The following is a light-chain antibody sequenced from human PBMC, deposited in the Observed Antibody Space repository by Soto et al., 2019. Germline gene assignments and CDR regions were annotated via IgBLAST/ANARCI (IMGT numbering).Light chain of an antibody. V-gene: IGKV2-28*01. J-gene: IGKJ5*01. CDR2: LGS. CDR3: MQTLQGIT. Sequence: MTQSPLILPVAPGEPASISCRSSQSLLYNNTYNYLDWYVQKPGQSPQLLIYLGSNRASGVPDRFSGTGTGTDFTLKVSRVETEDVGTYYCMQTLQGITFFQGTRLEIQ. CDR1: QSLLYNNTYNY.